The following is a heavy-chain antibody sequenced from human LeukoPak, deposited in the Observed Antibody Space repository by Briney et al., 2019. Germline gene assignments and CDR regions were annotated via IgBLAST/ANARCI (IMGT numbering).Heavy chain of an antibody. CDR3: ARGFYSGSYSVPFDI. CDR2: ISSSSSYT. D-gene: IGHD1-26*01. Sequence: GGSLRLSCAASEFTFTSYELNWVRQAPGKGLEWVSYISSSSSYTNYADSVKGRFTISRDNAKNSLYLQMNSLRAEDTAVYYCARGFYSGSYSVPFDIWGQGTMVTVSS. CDR1: EFTFTSYE. V-gene: IGHV3-21*05. J-gene: IGHJ3*02.